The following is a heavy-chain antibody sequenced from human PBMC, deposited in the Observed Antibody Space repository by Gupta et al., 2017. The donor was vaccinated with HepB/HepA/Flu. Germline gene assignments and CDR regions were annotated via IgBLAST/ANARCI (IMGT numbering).Heavy chain of an antibody. D-gene: IGHD5-24*01. CDR3: ARGGIEMAVDY. CDR1: GGTFSSDA. J-gene: IGHJ4*02. CDR2: IIPILGIA. V-gene: IGHV1-69*04. Sequence: QVQLVQSGAEVTKPGSSVKVSCKASGGTFSSDAISWVRQAPGQGREWMGRIIPILGIANYAQKFLGRVTITADKSTSTAYMELSSLRSEDTAVYYCARGGIEMAVDYWGQGTLVTVSS.